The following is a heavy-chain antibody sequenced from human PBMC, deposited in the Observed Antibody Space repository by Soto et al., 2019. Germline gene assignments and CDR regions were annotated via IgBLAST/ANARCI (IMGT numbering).Heavy chain of an antibody. CDR1: GGSVSSTDYY. D-gene: IGHD2-2*01. CDR3: ARLLPSGYGYMGV. CDR2: IYYSGST. J-gene: IGHJ6*03. V-gene: IGHV4-39*01. Sequence: QLQLQESGPGLVKPSETLSLTCNVSGGSVSSTDYYWGWIRQPPGKVLEWIGSIYYSGSTSYNPSVRSRVSVSVDTSKNQFSLRLNSVTAADTAVYYCARLLPSGYGYMGVWGKGITVTVSS.